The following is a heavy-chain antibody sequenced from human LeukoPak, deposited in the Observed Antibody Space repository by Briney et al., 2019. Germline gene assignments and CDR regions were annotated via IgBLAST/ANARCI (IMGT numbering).Heavy chain of an antibody. Sequence: PGRSLRLSCAASGFTFNIFGMHWVRQVPGNGLEWVAVLWADGNTAHYADSVKGRFTISRDSSENTLYLQMNSLRSEDTAVYYCVKEPREYCSSSACPNWFESWGQGTLVTVSS. CDR2: LWADGNTA. D-gene: IGHD2-2*01. CDR1: GFTFNIFG. J-gene: IGHJ5*01. V-gene: IGHV3-33*06. CDR3: VKEPREYCSSSACPNWFES.